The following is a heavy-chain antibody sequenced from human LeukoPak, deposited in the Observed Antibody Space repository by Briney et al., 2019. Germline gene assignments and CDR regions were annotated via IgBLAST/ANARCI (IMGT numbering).Heavy chain of an antibody. D-gene: IGHD4-11*01. Sequence: ASVKVSCKASGYTFTGFYMHWVRQAPGQGLEWMGWINPNSGDTNYAQKFQGRVTTTRDTSFSTASMELSRLKSDDTAVYYCARTRRLQYGDYDYWGQGTLVTVSS. CDR2: INPNSGDT. CDR1: GYTFTGFY. V-gene: IGHV1-2*02. J-gene: IGHJ4*02. CDR3: ARTRRLQYGDYDY.